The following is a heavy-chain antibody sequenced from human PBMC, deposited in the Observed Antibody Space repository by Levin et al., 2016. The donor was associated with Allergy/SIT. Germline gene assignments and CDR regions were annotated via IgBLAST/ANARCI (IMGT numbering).Heavy chain of an antibody. V-gene: IGHV4-39*01. J-gene: IGHJ4*02. CDR1: GGSISSSSYY. D-gene: IGHD1-26*01. CDR2: IYHIGYT. CDR3: VRHEISYRGGVFDS. Sequence: SETLSLTCNVSGGSISSSSYYWGWIRQPPGKGLEWIASIYHIGYTYYSSSLRGRVAISVDTSKNQFSLKLDSVTAADTAVYYCVRHEISYRGGVFDSWGPGTLVTVSS.